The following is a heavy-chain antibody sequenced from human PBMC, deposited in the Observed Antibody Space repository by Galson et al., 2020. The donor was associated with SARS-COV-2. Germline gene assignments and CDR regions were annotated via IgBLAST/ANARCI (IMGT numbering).Heavy chain of an antibody. CDR3: ARWEYSGTYWCDY. V-gene: IGHV4-38-2*02. CDR1: GYSINRGFY. CDR2: IYHSGST. J-gene: IGHJ4*02. Sequence: SETLSLTCNASGYSINRGFYWGWIRQPPGKGLEWIGVIYHSGSTYYNPSLRSRVTMSVDTSRNQFSLRLTSLTAADTAVYFWARWEYSGTYWCDYWGQGALVTVSS. D-gene: IGHD2-8*02.